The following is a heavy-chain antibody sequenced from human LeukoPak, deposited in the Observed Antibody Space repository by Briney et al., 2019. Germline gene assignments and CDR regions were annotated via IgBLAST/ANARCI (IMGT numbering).Heavy chain of an antibody. D-gene: IGHD3-10*01. CDR3: ARGYGSGSSYFDY. CDR2: MSYDGRNE. V-gene: IGHV3-30-3*01. J-gene: IGHJ4*02. CDR1: GFAFRTYA. Sequence: GGSLRLSCAASGFAFRTYAMHWVRQAPGKGLEWVAIMSYDGRNEYYADSVKGRFTISRDNSKNALFLQMNSLRPEDTANYHCARGYGSGSSYFDYWGQGTPVTVSS.